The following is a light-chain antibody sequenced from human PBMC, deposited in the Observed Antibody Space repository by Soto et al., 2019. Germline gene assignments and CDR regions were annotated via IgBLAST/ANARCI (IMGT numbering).Light chain of an antibody. J-gene: IGKJ1*01. CDR1: QSVTNSY. CDR3: QQYGDSPWT. Sequence: EIVLTQSPGTLSLSPGERATLSCRASQSVTNSYLAWYQQNPGRAPRLLIYGASSRATGIPDRLSGSGSGTDFILTISRLEPEDFAVYYCQQYGDSPWTFGQGTKVEIK. V-gene: IGKV3-20*01. CDR2: GAS.